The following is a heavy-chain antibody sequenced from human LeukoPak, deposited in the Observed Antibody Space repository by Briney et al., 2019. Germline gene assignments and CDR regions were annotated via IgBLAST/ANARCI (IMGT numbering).Heavy chain of an antibody. CDR2: ISYDGSKK. J-gene: IGHJ4*02. V-gene: IGHV3-30-3*01. CDR1: GFTFSSYA. CDR3: ASQPSAVAGNY. D-gene: IGHD6-19*01. Sequence: GGSLRLSCAASGFTFSSYAMHWVRQAPGKGLEWVALISYDGSKKYYADSVKGRFTISRDNSKNTLYLQMNSLRAEDTAVYFCASQPSAVAGNYWGQGTLVTVSS.